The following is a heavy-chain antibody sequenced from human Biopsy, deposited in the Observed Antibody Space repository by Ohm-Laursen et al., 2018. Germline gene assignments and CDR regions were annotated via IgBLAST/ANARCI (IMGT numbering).Heavy chain of an antibody. CDR3: AGIVLGPTNDAFDI. D-gene: IGHD1-26*01. CDR1: GGSISSYY. Sequence: GTLSLTCTVSGGSISSYYWNWIRQPAGKGLEWIGRIYPGGGTIYNPSLKSRVTMSVDTSKNHFSLNLNSVTAADTAVYYCAGIVLGPTNDAFDIWGQGTMVTVSS. J-gene: IGHJ3*02. CDR2: IYPGGGT. V-gene: IGHV4-4*07.